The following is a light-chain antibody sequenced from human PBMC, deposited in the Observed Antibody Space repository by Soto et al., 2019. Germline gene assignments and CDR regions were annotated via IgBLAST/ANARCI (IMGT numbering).Light chain of an antibody. CDR1: SNDIGPYNY. V-gene: IGLV2-14*01. J-gene: IGLJ1*01. CDR2: DVS. Sequence: QSALTQPASVSGSPGQSISISCTGTSNDIGPYNYVSWYQQHPGKAPKLIILDVSNRPSGVSTRFSGSKSGNTASLTISGLQADDEADYYCTSYTRSSTYVFGTATKVTVL. CDR3: TSYTRSSTYV.